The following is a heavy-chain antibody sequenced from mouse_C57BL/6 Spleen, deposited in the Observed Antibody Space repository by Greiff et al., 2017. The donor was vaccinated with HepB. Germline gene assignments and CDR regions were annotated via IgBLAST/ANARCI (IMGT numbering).Heavy chain of an antibody. D-gene: IGHD2-1*01. J-gene: IGHJ1*03. V-gene: IGHV1-15*01. CDR1: GYTFTDYE. Sequence: LVESGAELVRPGASVTLSCKASGYTFTDYEMHWVKQTPVHGLEWIGAIDPETGGTAYNQKFKGKAILTADKSSSTAYMELRSLTSEDSAVYYCTTSREGYVNYGYFDVWGTGTTVTVSS. CDR2: IDPETGGT. CDR3: TTSREGYVNYGYFDV.